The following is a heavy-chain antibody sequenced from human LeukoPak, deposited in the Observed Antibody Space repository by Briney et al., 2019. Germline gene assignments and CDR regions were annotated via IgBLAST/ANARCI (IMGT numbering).Heavy chain of an antibody. Sequence: PGESLRLSCAASGFTFSSYSMNWVRQAPGKGLEWVSYISSSSTIYYADSVKGRFTISRDNAKNSLYLQMNSLRAEDTAVYYCAREMSSSSWDYFDYWGQGTLVTVSS. CDR1: GFTFSSYS. CDR3: AREMSSSSWDYFDY. D-gene: IGHD6-6*01. J-gene: IGHJ4*02. V-gene: IGHV3-48*04. CDR2: ISSSSTI.